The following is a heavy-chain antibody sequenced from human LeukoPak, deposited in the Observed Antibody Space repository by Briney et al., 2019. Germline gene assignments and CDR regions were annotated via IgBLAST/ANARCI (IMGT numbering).Heavy chain of an antibody. Sequence: PGGSLRLSCAASGFTFSDYTLHWVRQAPGKGLEWVAVIASRAIASYYADSVKGRFTISRDDSRDTLYLQMSSLRAEDTAVYYCARDVWGRITTGGRFDYWGQGTLVTVSS. CDR3: ARDVWGRITTGGRFDY. D-gene: IGHD1-14*01. J-gene: IGHJ4*02. CDR1: GFTFSDYT. V-gene: IGHV3-30*04. CDR2: IASRAIAS.